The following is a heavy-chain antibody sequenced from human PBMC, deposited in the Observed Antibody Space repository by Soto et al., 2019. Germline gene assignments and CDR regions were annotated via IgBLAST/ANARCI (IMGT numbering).Heavy chain of an antibody. J-gene: IGHJ5*02. CDR1: GGSISSGSYY. CDR3: ARDGVQALWFGEYAAWFDP. CDR2: IYYSGST. Sequence: SETLSLTCTVSGGSISSGSYYWTWIRQQQGKGLEWIGYIYYSGSTYYNPSLKSRVTISVDKSKNQFSLKLSSVTAADTAVYYCARDGVQALWFGEYAAWFDPWGQGTLVTVSS. D-gene: IGHD3-10*01. V-gene: IGHV4-31*03.